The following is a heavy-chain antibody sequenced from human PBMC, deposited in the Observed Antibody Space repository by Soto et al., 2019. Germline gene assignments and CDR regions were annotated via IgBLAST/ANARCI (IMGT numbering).Heavy chain of an antibody. CDR3: ARGLRGTKDGYYYGMDV. V-gene: IGHV1-8*01. J-gene: IGHJ6*02. CDR1: GYTFTSYD. CDR2: MNPNSGNT. Sequence: ASVKVSCKASGYTFTSYDINWVRQATGQGLEWMGWMNPNSGNTGYAQKFQGWVTMTRDTSISTAYMELSRLRSDDTAVYYCARGLRGTKDGYYYGMDVWGQGTTVTVSS. D-gene: IGHD1-7*01.